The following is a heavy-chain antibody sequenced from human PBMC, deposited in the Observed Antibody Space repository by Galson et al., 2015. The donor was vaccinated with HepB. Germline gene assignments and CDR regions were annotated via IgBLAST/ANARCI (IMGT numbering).Heavy chain of an antibody. CDR3: VRPPDSRAAVGTRLDNRFDS. V-gene: IGHV5-10-1*01. J-gene: IGHJ5*01. CDR1: GYGFTSDW. D-gene: IGHD6-13*01. Sequence: SGAEVEKPVESLRVSCTGSGYGFTSDWVSWGRQISGKGVERMGRLAPRGSDSKYRPSFQSHATISVDKSISTANRQWSSLKAWHSVMHYWVRPPDSRAAVGTRLDNRFDSWGQGTLFPAPS. CDR2: LAPRGSDS.